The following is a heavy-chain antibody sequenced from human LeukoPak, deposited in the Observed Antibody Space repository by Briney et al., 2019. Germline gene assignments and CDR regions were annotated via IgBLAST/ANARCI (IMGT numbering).Heavy chain of an antibody. D-gene: IGHD5-18*01. CDR1: GFTFSSYD. CDR3: ARSYSYGQFDY. Sequence: GGSLRLSCAASGFTFSSYDMHWVRQATGKGLEWVSAIGTAGDTYYPGSVKGRFTISRENAKNSLYLQMNSLRAGDTAVYYCARSYSYGQFDYWGQGTLVTVSS. CDR2: IGTAGDT. J-gene: IGHJ4*02. V-gene: IGHV3-13*01.